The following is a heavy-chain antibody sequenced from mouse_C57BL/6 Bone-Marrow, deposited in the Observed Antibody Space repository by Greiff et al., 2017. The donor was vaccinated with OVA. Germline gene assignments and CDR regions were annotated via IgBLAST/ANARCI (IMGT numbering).Heavy chain of an antibody. V-gene: IGHV1-47*01. D-gene: IGHD1-1*01. Sequence: VQLQQSGAELVKPGASVKMSCKASGYTFTTYPIEWMKQNHGKSLEWIGNFHPYNDATKYNEKFKGKATLTVEKSSSTVYLELSRLTSDDSADDYCARSRYCYGSSYDYAMDYWGQGTSVTVSS. J-gene: IGHJ4*01. CDR1: GYTFTTYP. CDR2: FHPYNDAT. CDR3: ARSRYCYGSSYDYAMDY.